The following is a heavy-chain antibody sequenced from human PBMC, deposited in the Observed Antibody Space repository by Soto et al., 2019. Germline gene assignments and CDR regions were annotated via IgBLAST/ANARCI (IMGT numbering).Heavy chain of an antibody. CDR2: ISSSGSST. V-gene: IGHV3-11*01. Sequence: QVQLVESGGGLVKPGGSLRLSCAASGFTFGDYYMSWIRQAPGKGLEWVSYISSSGSSTYYVDSVRGRFTISRDNAKNSLYLQLDSLGAEDTAVYYCAIAAAARPAAWNWGQGTLVTVSS. D-gene: IGHD6-6*01. J-gene: IGHJ4*02. CDR3: AIAAAARPAAWN. CDR1: GFTFGDYY.